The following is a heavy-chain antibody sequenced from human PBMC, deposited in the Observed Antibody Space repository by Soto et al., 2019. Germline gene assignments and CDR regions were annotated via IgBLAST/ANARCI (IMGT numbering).Heavy chain of an antibody. CDR2: IIPIFGTA. J-gene: IGHJ6*02. CDR3: ARAGRTMVRGPYYYYGMDV. D-gene: IGHD3-10*01. V-gene: IGHV1-69*13. Sequence: ASVKVSCKASGGTFSSYAISWVRQAPGQGLEWMGGIIPIFGTANYAQKFQGRVTITADESTSTAYMELSSLRSEDTAVYYCARAGRTMVRGPYYYYGMDVWGQGTTVTVSS. CDR1: GGTFSSYA.